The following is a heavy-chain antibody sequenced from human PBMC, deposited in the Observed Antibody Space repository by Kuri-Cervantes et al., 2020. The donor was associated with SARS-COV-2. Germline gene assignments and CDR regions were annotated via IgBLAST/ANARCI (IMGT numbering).Heavy chain of an antibody. CDR2: INPSGGST. D-gene: IGHD7-27*01. Sequence: ASVKVSCKASGYTFTSNYMHWVRQAPGQGLEWRGIINPSGGSTSYAQKFQGRVTMTRDTSTSTVYMELSSLRSEDTAVYYCARAELTGIDYWGQGTLVTVSS. V-gene: IGHV1-46*01. J-gene: IGHJ4*02. CDR3: ARAELTGIDY. CDR1: GYTFTSNY.